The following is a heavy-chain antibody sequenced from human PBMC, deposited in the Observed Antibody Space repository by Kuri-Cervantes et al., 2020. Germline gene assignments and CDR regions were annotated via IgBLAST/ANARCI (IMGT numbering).Heavy chain of an antibody. D-gene: IGHD3-22*01. CDR3: ASDRRDYYDSSGDYGGSNDAFDI. Sequence: ASVKVSCKASGYTFTGYYMHWVRQAPGQGLEWMGWINPNSGGTNYAQKFQGRVTMTRDTSISTAYMELSRLRSDDTAVYYCASDRRDYYDSSGDYGGSNDAFDIWGQGTMVTVSS. CDR2: INPNSGGT. CDR1: GYTFTGYY. V-gene: IGHV1-2*02. J-gene: IGHJ3*02.